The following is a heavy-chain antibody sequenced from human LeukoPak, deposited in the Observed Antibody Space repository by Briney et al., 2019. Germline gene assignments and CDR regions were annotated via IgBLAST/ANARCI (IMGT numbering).Heavy chain of an antibody. CDR3: AKDIGAGYGDYGGTYYYGMDV. V-gene: IGHV3-43*02. CDR1: GFTFDDYA. J-gene: IGHJ6*02. D-gene: IGHD4-17*01. CDR2: ISGDGGST. Sequence: GGSLRLSCAASGFTFDDYAMHWVRQAPGKGLEWVSLISGDGGSTYYADSVKGRFTISRDNSKNSLYLQMNSLRTEDTALYYCAKDIGAGYGDYGGTYYYGMDVWGQGTTVTVSS.